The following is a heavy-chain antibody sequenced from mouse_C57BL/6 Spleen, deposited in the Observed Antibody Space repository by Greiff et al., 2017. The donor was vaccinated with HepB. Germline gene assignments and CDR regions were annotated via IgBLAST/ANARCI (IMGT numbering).Heavy chain of an antibody. J-gene: IGHJ4*01. CDR3: ARRGNGYSAMDY. Sequence: EVKVVESGGGLVKPGGSLKLSCAASGFTFSDYGMHWVRQAPEKGLEWVAYISRGSSTIYSADTVKGRFTISRDNAKNTLFLQMTSLRSEATAMYYCARRGNGYSAMDYLGQGTSVTVAS. CDR1: GFTFSDYG. V-gene: IGHV5-17*01. CDR2: ISRGSSTI.